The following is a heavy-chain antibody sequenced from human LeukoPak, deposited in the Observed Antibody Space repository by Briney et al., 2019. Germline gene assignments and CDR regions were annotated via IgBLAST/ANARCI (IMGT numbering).Heavy chain of an antibody. J-gene: IGHJ4*02. CDR3: SRLGSYHDF. V-gene: IGHV4-4*09. CDR1: GASISNYY. Sequence: ETLSLTCIVSGASISNYYWSWIRQTPEKGLEWMGHIHTSGASRYYPSLESRLTLSIDTSRNHLSLKLTFLTAADTAVYFCSRLGSYHDFCGQGALVTVS. D-gene: IGHD1-26*01. CDR2: IHTSGAS.